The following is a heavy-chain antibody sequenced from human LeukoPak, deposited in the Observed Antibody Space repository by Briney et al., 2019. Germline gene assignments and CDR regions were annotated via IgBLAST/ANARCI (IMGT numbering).Heavy chain of an antibody. CDR1: GHTLSELS. CDR3: AREVSSSLDY. V-gene: IGHV1-24*01. D-gene: IGHD6-13*01. Sequence: ASVKVSCKVSGHTLSELSMHWVRQAPGGGLEWMGGFDPVDGETIYAQKFQGRVSMTEDTSTDTAYMELSSLRSEDTAVYYCAREVSSSLDYWGQGTLVTVSS. J-gene: IGHJ4*02. CDR2: FDPVDGET.